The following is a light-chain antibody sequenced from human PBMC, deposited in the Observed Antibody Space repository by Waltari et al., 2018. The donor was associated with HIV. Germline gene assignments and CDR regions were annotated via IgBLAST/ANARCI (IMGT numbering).Light chain of an antibody. Sequence: QAVVTQEPSLTVSPGDTVTLTCGSSTGAVTSGHYPYWFQQKPGQAHTTVIYDTKNKPSWTPARFSGSLVGDKAALTLSGAQPEDEADYYCLLSYSGGPWVFGGGTKLTVL. CDR3: LLSYSGGPWV. CDR2: DTK. V-gene: IGLV7-46*01. J-gene: IGLJ3*02. CDR1: TGAVTSGHY.